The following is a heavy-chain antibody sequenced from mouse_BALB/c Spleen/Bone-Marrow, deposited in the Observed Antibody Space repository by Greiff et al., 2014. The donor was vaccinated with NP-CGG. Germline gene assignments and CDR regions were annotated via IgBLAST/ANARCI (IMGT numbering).Heavy chain of an antibody. CDR2: ILPGSGST. J-gene: IGHJ3*01. V-gene: IGHV1-9*01. CDR3: ARGVYDTSIFAY. Sequence: VNVVESGAELMKPGASVKISCKATGYTFSSYWIEWVKQRPGHGLEWIGEILPGSGSTHYHEKFQDTATFTADTSSNTAYMQLSSLTSEDSAVYYCARGVYDTSIFAYWGQGTLVTVSA. CDR1: GYTFSSYW. D-gene: IGHD2-3*01.